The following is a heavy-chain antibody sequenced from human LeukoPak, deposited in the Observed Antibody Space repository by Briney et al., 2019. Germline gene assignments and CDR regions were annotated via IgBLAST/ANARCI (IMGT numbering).Heavy chain of an antibody. J-gene: IGHJ4*02. V-gene: IGHV3-48*01. D-gene: IGHD3-3*01. CDR2: ISSSSTTI. CDR1: GFTFSSYN. CDR3: ASAYDLWSGYHLPGY. Sequence: GGSLRLSCAASGFTFSSYNMNWVRQTPGEGLEWVSYISSSSTTIYYADSVKGRFTISRDNAKNSLYLQMNSLRAEDTAVYYCASAYDLWSGYHLPGYWGQGTLVTVSS.